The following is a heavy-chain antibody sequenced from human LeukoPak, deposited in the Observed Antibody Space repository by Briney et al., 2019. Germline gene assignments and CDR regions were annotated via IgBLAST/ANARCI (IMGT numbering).Heavy chain of an antibody. Sequence: GGSLRLSCAASGFTFFSYEMNWVRQAPGKGLEWVAVIPYDGSNKYYADSVKGRFTISRDNSKNTLYLQMNSLRAGDTAVYYCAKVGVRGVIGAVGYYYYMDVWGKGTTVTVSS. CDR3: AKVGVRGVIGAVGYYYYMDV. V-gene: IGHV3-30*18. CDR1: GFTFFSYE. CDR2: IPYDGSNK. J-gene: IGHJ6*03. D-gene: IGHD3-10*01.